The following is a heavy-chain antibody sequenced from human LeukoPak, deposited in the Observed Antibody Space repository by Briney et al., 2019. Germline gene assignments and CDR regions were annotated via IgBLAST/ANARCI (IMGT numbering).Heavy chain of an antibody. D-gene: IGHD2-2*01. CDR1: GFSLSNHW. Sequence: GGSLRLSCAASGFSLSNHWMTWVRQAPGKGLEWVANIKQDANEKYYADSVQGRFTISRDNAKNSLDLQMNSLRAEDTAVYYCAREGGDIVVVPAAEKKNYYSFYYMDVWGKGTTVTVSS. V-gene: IGHV3-7*01. CDR3: AREGGDIVVVPAAEKKNYYSFYYMDV. J-gene: IGHJ6*03. CDR2: IKQDANEK.